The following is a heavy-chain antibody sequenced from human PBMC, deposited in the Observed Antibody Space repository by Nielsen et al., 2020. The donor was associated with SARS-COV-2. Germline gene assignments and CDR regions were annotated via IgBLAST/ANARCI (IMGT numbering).Heavy chain of an antibody. Sequence: GGSLRLSCAASGFTFSSYGMHWVRQAPGKGLEWVAVISYDGSNKYYADSVKGRFTISRDNSKNTLYLQMNSLRDEDTAVYYCARDWGYCSSTSCYWVYYMDVWGKGTTVTVSS. D-gene: IGHD2-2*01. CDR3: ARDWGYCSSTSCYWVYYMDV. CDR1: GFTFSSYG. J-gene: IGHJ6*03. V-gene: IGHV3-33*05. CDR2: ISYDGSNK.